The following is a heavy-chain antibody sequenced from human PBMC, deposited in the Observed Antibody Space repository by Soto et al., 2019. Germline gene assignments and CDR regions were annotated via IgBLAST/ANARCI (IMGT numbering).Heavy chain of an antibody. J-gene: IGHJ5*02. CDR1: GGSISSYY. D-gene: IGHD2-8*02. Sequence: PSETLSLTCTVSGGSISSYYWSWIRQPPGKGLEWIGYIYYSGSTNYNPSLKSRVTISVDTSKNQFSLKLSSVTAADTAVYYCARGTEDYGNWFDPWGQGTLVTVSS. V-gene: IGHV4-59*01. CDR2: IYYSGST. CDR3: ARGTEDYGNWFDP.